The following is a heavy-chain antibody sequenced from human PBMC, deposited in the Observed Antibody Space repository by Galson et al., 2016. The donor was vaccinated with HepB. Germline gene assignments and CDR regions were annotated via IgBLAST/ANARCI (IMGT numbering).Heavy chain of an antibody. CDR1: GFTVRSNY. Sequence: SLRLSCAASGFTVRSNYMTWVRQAPGQGLEWVSVIYSGGYTYYADSVKGRFPISRDDSKNTVYLQMNSLRAEDTAVYYCARSYYDFWSGLGYWGQGTLVTVSS. CDR2: IYSGGYT. V-gene: IGHV3-53*01. J-gene: IGHJ4*02. CDR3: ARSYYDFWSGLGY. D-gene: IGHD3-3*01.